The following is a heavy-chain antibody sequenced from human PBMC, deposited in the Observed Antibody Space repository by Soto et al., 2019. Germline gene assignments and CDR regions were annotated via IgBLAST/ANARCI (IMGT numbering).Heavy chain of an antibody. J-gene: IGHJ3*02. Sequence: GASVKVSCKASGYTFTSYGISWVRQATGQGLEWMGWISAYNGNTNYAQKLQGRVTMTTDTSTSTAYMELRSLRSDDTAVYYCARDLDSTMVRGVIIISGSAFDIWGQGTMVTVSS. CDR3: ARDLDSTMVRGVIIISGSAFDI. CDR2: ISAYNGNT. CDR1: GYTFTSYG. D-gene: IGHD3-10*01. V-gene: IGHV1-18*01.